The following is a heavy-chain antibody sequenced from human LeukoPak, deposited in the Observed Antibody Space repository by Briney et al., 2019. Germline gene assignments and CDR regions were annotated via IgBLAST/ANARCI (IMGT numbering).Heavy chain of an antibody. CDR3: VRGYSFSPYGMDV. CDR2: ISDSGGST. V-gene: IGHV3-64D*09. D-gene: IGHD2-15*01. CDR1: GFPSSSYA. Sequence: GGSLRLSCSASGFPSSSYAMHWVRQAPGKGLEYVSAISDSGGSTYYADSVKGRFTISRDNSKNTLYLQMSSLRAEDTAVYFCVRGYSFSPYGMDVWGQGTTVTVSS. J-gene: IGHJ6*02.